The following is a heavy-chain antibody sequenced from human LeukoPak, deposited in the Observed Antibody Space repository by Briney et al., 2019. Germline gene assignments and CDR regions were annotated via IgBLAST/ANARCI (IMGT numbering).Heavy chain of an antibody. V-gene: IGHV1-46*03. J-gene: IGHJ4*02. CDR3: ARDGAYDFWSGYYSTFDY. CDR2: INPSGGST. D-gene: IGHD3-3*01. CDR1: GYTFTSYY. Sequence: GASVKVSCKASGYTFTSYYMHWVRQAPGQGLDWMGIINPSGGSTSYAQKFQGRVTMTRDTSTSTVYMELSSLRSEDTAVYYCARDGAYDFWSGYYSTFDYWGQGTLVTVSS.